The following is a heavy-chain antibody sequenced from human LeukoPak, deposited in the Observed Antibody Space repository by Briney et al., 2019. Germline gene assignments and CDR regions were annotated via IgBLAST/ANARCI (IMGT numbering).Heavy chain of an antibody. J-gene: IGHJ4*02. Sequence: ETLSLTCAVSGHSISSGYYWGWIRQPPGKGLEWVSAISGSGGSTYYADSVKGRFTISRDNSKNTLYLQMNSLRAEDTAVYYCAKASLEWLKDYWGQGTLVTVSS. CDR1: GHSISSGYY. D-gene: IGHD3-3*01. CDR2: ISGSGGST. CDR3: AKASLEWLKDY. V-gene: IGHV3-23*01.